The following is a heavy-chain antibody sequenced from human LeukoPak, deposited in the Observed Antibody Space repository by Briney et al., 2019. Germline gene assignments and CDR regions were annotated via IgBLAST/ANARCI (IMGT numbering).Heavy chain of an antibody. V-gene: IGHV1-18*01. Sequence: ASVKVSCKASGYTFTSYGINWVRQAPGQGLEWMGWISAYNGNTNYAQKFQGRVTMTTDTSTGTVYMDLRSLRSDDTAVYYCARLNCRMTICQDNNFDYWGQGTQVTVSS. D-gene: IGHD3-10*01. J-gene: IGHJ4*02. CDR2: ISAYNGNT. CDR3: ARLNCRMTICQDNNFDY. CDR1: GYTFTSYG.